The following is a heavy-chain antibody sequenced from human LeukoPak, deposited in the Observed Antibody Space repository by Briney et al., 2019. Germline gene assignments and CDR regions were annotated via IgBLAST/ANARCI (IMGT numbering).Heavy chain of an antibody. D-gene: IGHD2-2*01. CDR1: GFIFSSYG. J-gene: IGHJ6*03. V-gene: IGHV3-30*02. Sequence: GGSLRLSCAASGFIFSSYGMHWVRQAPGKGLEWVAFIRYDGSNKYYADSVKGRFTISRDNSKNTLYLQMNSLRAEDTAVYYCAKERSTRLYYYYYMDVWGKGTTVTVSS. CDR3: AKERSTRLYYYYYMDV. CDR2: IRYDGSNK.